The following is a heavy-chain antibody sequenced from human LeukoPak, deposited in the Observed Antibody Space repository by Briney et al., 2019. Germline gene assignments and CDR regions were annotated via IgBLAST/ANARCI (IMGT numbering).Heavy chain of an antibody. CDR1: GFTFNNYG. D-gene: IGHD6-19*01. J-gene: IGHJ4*02. CDR3: AKDRRLGSGWSLFDY. CDR2: IRYDGGNK. Sequence: GGSLRLSCAASGFTFNNYGMHWVRQAPGKGLEWVTFIRYDGGNKYYADSVKGRVTISRDDSKNTLYLQMNSLRAEDTAVYYCAKDRRLGSGWSLFDYWGQGTLVTVSS. V-gene: IGHV3-30*02.